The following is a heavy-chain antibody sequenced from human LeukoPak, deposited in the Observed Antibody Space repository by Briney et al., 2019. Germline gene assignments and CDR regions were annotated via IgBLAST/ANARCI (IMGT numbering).Heavy chain of an antibody. V-gene: IGHV1-3*01. J-gene: IGHJ4*02. Sequence: GASVKVSCKASGYTFTSYAMHWVRQAPGQGLEWMGWINAGNGNTKYSQKFQGRVTITRDTSASTAYMELSSLRSEDTAVYYCARRPLVGWKDFDYWGQGTLVTVSS. CDR2: INAGNGNT. D-gene: IGHD1-1*01. CDR3: ARRPLVGWKDFDY. CDR1: GYTFTSYA.